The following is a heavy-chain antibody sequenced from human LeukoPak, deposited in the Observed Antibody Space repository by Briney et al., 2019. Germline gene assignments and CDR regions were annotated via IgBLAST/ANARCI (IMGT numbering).Heavy chain of an antibody. CDR2: ISGSGGST. V-gene: IGHV3-23*01. CDR1: GYTFISYA. CDR3: AKDPLERRAYYFDY. D-gene: IGHD1-1*01. J-gene: IGHJ4*02. Sequence: GGSLRLSCAASGYTFISYAMSWVRQAPGKGLEWVSAISGSGGSTYYADSVKGRFTISRDNSKNTLYLQMNSLRAEDTAVYYCAKDPLERRAYYFDYWGQGTLVTVSS.